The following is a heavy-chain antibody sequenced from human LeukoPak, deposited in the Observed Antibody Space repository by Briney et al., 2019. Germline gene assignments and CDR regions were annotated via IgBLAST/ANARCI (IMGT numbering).Heavy chain of an antibody. V-gene: IGHV3-30*02. D-gene: IGHD6-13*01. J-gene: IGHJ4*02. CDR2: IRYDGSNK. CDR1: GFTFSSYG. CDR3: AKDLLYSNPYYFDY. Sequence: TGGSLRLSCAASGFTFSSYGMHWVRQAPGKGLEWVAFIRYDGSNKYYADSVKGRFTISRDNSKNTLYLQMNSLRAEDTAVYYCAKDLLYSNPYYFDYWGQGTLVTVSS.